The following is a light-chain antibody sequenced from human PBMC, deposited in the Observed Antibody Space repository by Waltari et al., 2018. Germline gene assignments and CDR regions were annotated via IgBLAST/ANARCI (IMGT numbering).Light chain of an antibody. CDR3: CSYAASAPTLV. V-gene: IGLV2-23*02. Sequence: QSALTQPASVSGSPVQSIPLPCPGTSNNVGSYDFFSSYQFRPCEVPQLLIYEVIKRSSGVSDRFYGSKSDNTDSLTISRLQAEDEAAYYCCSYAASAPTLVFGGGTNLTVL. CDR2: EVI. J-gene: IGLJ3*02. CDR1: SNNVGSYDF.